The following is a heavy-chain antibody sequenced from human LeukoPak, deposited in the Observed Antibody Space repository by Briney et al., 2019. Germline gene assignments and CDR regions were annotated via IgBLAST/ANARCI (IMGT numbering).Heavy chain of an antibody. CDR2: IIPIFGTA. Sequence: SVKVSCKASGGTFSSYAISWVRQAPGQGLEWMGGIIPIFGTANYAQKFQGRVTITTDESTSTAYVELSSLRSEDTAVYYCARATSIAAPGYFDYWGQGTLVTVSS. CDR1: GGTFSSYA. CDR3: ARATSIAAPGYFDY. V-gene: IGHV1-69*05. J-gene: IGHJ4*02. D-gene: IGHD6-6*01.